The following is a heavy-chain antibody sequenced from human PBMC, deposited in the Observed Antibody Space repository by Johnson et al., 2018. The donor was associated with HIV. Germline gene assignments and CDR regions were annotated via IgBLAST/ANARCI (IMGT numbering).Heavy chain of an antibody. CDR3: TTEGVRDGYNLAFDI. Sequence: VQLVESGGGLIQPGGSLRLSCVASGFTVSNNYMSWVRQAPGKGLEWVSVIYSGGSTYYADSVKGRFTISRDTSKKTLYLQMNSLRAEDTAVYYCTTEGVRDGYNLAFDIWGQGTMVTVSS. D-gene: IGHD5-24*01. CDR1: GFTVSNNY. CDR2: IYSGGST. V-gene: IGHV3-53*01. J-gene: IGHJ3*02.